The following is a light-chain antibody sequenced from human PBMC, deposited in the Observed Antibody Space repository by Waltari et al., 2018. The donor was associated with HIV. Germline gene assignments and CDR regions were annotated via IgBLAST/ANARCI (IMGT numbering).Light chain of an antibody. CDR3: QSYDNSLNGWV. J-gene: IGLJ3*02. CDR1: SANIGAGHD. CDR2: NNN. V-gene: IGLV1-40*01. Sequence: QSTLTQPPSVSGAPGQWVTISCTGSSANIGAGHDVPWFQQVPGTAPKLLIYNNNDRPSGVPDRFSGSKSGTSASLAITGLQAEDESDYYGQSYDNSLNGWVFGGGTKLTVL.